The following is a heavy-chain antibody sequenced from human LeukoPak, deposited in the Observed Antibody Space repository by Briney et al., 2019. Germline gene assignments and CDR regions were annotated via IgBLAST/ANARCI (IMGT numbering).Heavy chain of an antibody. CDR1: GYTFTSYY. V-gene: IGHV1-46*01. J-gene: IGHJ4*02. CDR3: ATGPYAKTPSFDY. Sequence: EASVKVSCKASGYTFTSYYMHWVRQAPGQGLEWMGIINPSGGSTSYAQKFQGRVTMTEDTSTDTAYMELSSLRSEDTAVYYCATGPYAKTPSFDYWGQGTLVTVSS. CDR2: INPSGGST. D-gene: IGHD4-17*01.